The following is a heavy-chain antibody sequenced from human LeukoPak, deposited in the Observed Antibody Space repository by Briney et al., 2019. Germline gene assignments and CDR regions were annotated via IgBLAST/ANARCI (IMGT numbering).Heavy chain of an antibody. CDR1: GLTFSSSW. D-gene: IGHD3-16*02. J-gene: IGHJ3*02. Sequence: GGSLRLSCAVSGLTFSSSWMDWVRQAPGKGLEWVASINPDGNKKYSADSVKGRFTISRDNAENSLYLQMNSLRAEDTAVYYCARAGYDYVWGSYRGTDAFDIWGQGTMVTVSS. CDR3: ARAGYDYVWGSYRGTDAFDI. V-gene: IGHV3-7*03. CDR2: INPDGNKK.